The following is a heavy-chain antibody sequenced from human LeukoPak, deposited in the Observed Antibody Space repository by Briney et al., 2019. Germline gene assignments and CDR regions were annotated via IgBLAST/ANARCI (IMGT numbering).Heavy chain of an antibody. J-gene: IGHJ6*03. Sequence: SETLSLTCTVSGGSISSGSYYWSWIRQPAGKGLEWIGRIYTSGSTNYNPSLKSRVTISVDTSKNQFSLKLSSVTAADTAVYYCARAAVAATPYYYYYMDVWGKGTTVTVSS. V-gene: IGHV4-61*02. CDR1: GGSISSGSYY. D-gene: IGHD2-15*01. CDR3: ARAAVAATPYYYYYMDV. CDR2: IYTSGST.